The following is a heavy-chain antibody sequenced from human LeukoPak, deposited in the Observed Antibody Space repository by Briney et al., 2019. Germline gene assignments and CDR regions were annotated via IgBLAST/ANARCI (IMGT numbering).Heavy chain of an antibody. J-gene: IGHJ5*02. CDR3: AAAPPYSTHWFDP. CDR2: IVVGSGNT. D-gene: IGHD6-13*01. V-gene: IGHV1-58*02. Sequence: ASVKVSCKASGFTFTSSAMQWVRQARGQRLEWIGWIVVGSGNTNYAQKFQERVTITRDMSTSTAYMELSSLRSEDTAVYYCAAAPPYSTHWFDPWGQGTLVTVSS. CDR1: GFTFTSSA.